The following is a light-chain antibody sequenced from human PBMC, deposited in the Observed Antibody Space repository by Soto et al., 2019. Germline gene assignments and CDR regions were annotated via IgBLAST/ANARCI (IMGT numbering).Light chain of an antibody. CDR3: QQYNNWPPMA. Sequence: EIVMTQSPATLSVSPGERATLSCRASQSVSSNLAWYQQKPGQAPRLLIYGASTRATGIPARFSGSGSGTEFTLTISSLQSEDFAVYYCQQYNNWPPMAFGHGTNVEIK. J-gene: IGKJ1*01. CDR2: GAS. V-gene: IGKV3-15*01. CDR1: QSVSSN.